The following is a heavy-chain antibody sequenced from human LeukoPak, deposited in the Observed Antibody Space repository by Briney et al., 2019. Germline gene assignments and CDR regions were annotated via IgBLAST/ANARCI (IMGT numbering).Heavy chain of an antibody. CDR2: ISWNSGSI. J-gene: IGHJ4*02. Sequence: GGSLRLSCAASGFTFDDYAMHWVRQAPGKGLEWVSGISWNSGSIGYADSVKGRFTISRDNAKNSLYLQMNSLRAEDTALYYCAKGRATVTRAHFDYWGQGTLVTVSS. V-gene: IGHV3-9*01. D-gene: IGHD4-17*01. CDR3: AKGRATVTRAHFDY. CDR1: GFTFDDYA.